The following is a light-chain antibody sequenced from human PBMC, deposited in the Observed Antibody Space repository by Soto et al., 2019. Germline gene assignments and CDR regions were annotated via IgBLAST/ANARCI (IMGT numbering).Light chain of an antibody. CDR3: QQSYTSPFT. V-gene: IGKV1-39*01. CDR1: QAINGY. Sequence: DIQMTQSPSSLSSSAGDRVTITCRASQAINGYLNWYQQKRGKAPTLLIFRASTLHSEVPSRFSGSGSGTEFTLTISGLQPEDFGTYYCQQSYTSPFTFGQGTRLEI. CDR2: RAS. J-gene: IGKJ2*01.